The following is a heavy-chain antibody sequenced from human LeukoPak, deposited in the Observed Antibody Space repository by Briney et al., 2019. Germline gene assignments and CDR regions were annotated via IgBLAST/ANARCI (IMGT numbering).Heavy chain of an antibody. D-gene: IGHD6-19*01. CDR1: GFTFSSYA. V-gene: IGHV3-30-3*01. CDR3: ARSSGWLWYFDL. CDR2: ISYDGSNK. J-gene: IGHJ2*01. Sequence: GGSLRLSCAASGFTFSSYAMHWVRQAPGKGLEWVAVISYDGSNKYYADSVRGRFTISRDNAKNSLYLQMNSLRAEDTAVYYCARSSGWLWYFDLWGRGTLVTVSS.